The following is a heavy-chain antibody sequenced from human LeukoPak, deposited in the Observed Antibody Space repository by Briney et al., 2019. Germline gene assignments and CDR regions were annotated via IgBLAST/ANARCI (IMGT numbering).Heavy chain of an antibody. Sequence: GGSLRLSCTASGFTFGDYAMSWVRQAPGKGLEWVGFIRSKAYGGTTEYAASVKGRFTISRDDSKSIAYLQMNSLKTEDTAVYYCTRGRGYCSGGSCYGYYWGQGTLVTVPS. CDR1: GFTFGDYA. D-gene: IGHD2-15*01. CDR2: IRSKAYGGTT. CDR3: TRGRGYCSGGSCYGYY. V-gene: IGHV3-49*04. J-gene: IGHJ4*02.